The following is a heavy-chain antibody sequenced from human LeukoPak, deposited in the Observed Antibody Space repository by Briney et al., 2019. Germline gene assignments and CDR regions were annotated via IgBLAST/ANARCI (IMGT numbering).Heavy chain of an antibody. V-gene: IGHV4-34*01. D-gene: IGHD6-19*01. CDR1: GGSFSGYY. J-gene: IGHJ4*02. CDR2: INHSGST. Sequence: SETLSLTCAVYGGSFSGYYWSWIRHPPGKGLEWIGEINHSGSTNYNPSLKSRVTISVDTSKNQFSLKLSSVTAADTAVYYCAREIAVAGTSFWDYWGQGTLVTVSS. CDR3: AREIAVAGTSFWDY.